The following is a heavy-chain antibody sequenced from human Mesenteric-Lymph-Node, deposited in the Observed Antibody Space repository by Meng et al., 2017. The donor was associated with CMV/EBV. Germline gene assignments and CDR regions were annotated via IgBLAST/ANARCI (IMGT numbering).Heavy chain of an antibody. CDR3: TTDFWSGYRFFDY. CDR1: GLTFSTAW. D-gene: IGHD3-3*01. J-gene: IGHJ4*02. CDR2: IKNKTDGGTT. V-gene: IGHV3-15*01. Sequence: GGSLRPSCEASGLTFSTAWMSWVRQAPGKGLEWVGYIKNKTDGGTTDYAAPVKGRFTISRDDTKSTLYLQMNSLKIEDTAVYYCTTDFWSGYRFFDYWGQGTLVTVSS.